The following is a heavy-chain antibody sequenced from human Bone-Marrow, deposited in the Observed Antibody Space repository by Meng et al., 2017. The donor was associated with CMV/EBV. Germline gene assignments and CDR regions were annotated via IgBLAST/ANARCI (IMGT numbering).Heavy chain of an antibody. CDR3: AKAGRDGYNGLLEY. D-gene: IGHD5-24*01. Sequence: GGSLRLSCAASGFTFSSYAMHWVRQAPGKGLEWVAVISYDGSNKYYADSVKGRFTISRDNSKNTLYLQMNSLRAEDTAIYYCAKAGRDGYNGLLEYWGQGALVTVSS. CDR1: GFTFSSYA. V-gene: IGHV3-30*04. CDR2: ISYDGSNK. J-gene: IGHJ1*01.